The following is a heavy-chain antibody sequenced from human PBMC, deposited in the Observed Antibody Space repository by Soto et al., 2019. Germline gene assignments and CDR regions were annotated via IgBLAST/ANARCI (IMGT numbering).Heavy chain of an antibody. V-gene: IGHV4-59*01. J-gene: IGHJ6*02. D-gene: IGHD5-18*01. Sequence: PSETLSLTCTVSGGSISSYYWSWIRQPPGKGLEWIGYIYYSGSTNYNPSLKSRVTISVDTSKNQFSLKLSSVTAADTAVYYCARATAMGRYYYYGMDVWGQGTTVTVS. CDR3: ARATAMGRYYYYGMDV. CDR1: GGSISSYY. CDR2: IYYSGST.